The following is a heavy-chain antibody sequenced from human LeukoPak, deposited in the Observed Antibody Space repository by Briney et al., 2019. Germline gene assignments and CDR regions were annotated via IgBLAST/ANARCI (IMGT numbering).Heavy chain of an antibody. Sequence: GGSLRLSCAASGFTFSSYGMHWVRQAPGKGLEWVAVISYDGSNKYYADSVKGRFTISRDNSKNTLYLQMNSLRAEDTAVYYCAKDQGIMITLGGVIALEYWGQGTLVTVSS. CDR2: ISYDGSNK. CDR1: GFTFSSYG. CDR3: AKDQGIMITLGGVIALEY. J-gene: IGHJ4*02. D-gene: IGHD3-16*02. V-gene: IGHV3-30*18.